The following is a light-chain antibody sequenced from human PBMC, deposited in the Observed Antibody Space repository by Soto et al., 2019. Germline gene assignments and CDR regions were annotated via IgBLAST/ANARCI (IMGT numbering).Light chain of an antibody. CDR2: GVS. CDR1: QSVSSSY. J-gene: IGKJ4*01. V-gene: IGKV3-20*01. Sequence: EIVLTQSPGTLSLSPGERATLSCRASQSVSSSYLAWYQQKPGQAPRLLIYGVSSRATGIPDRFSGSGCGTDFALTISRLEPVDFAGYYCQQYGRSLTFGGGTKVEIK. CDR3: QQYGRSLT.